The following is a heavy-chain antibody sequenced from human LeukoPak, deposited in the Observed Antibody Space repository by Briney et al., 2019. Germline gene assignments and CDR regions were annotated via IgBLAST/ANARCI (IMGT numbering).Heavy chain of an antibody. CDR3: ARWGTGY. Sequence: SETLSLTCTVSGGSISSSSYYWGWIRQPPGKGLEWIGSIYYSGSTYYNPSLKSRVTISVDTSKNQFSLKLSSVTAADTAVYYCARWGTGYWGQGTLVTVSS. D-gene: IGHD3-16*01. CDR2: IYYSGST. V-gene: IGHV4-39*07. CDR1: GGSISSSSYY. J-gene: IGHJ4*02.